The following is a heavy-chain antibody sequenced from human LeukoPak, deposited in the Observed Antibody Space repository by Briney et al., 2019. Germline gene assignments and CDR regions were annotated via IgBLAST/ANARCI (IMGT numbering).Heavy chain of an antibody. J-gene: IGHJ4*02. CDR3: ARVVGATRTYYFDY. Sequence: GGSLRLSCAASGFTFSSYAMHWVRQAPGKGLEWVAVISYDGSNKYYADSVKGRFTISRDNSKNTLYLQMNSLRAEDTAVYYCARVVGATRTYYFDYWGQGTLVTVSS. CDR1: GFTFSSYA. CDR2: ISYDGSNK. V-gene: IGHV3-30*04. D-gene: IGHD1-26*01.